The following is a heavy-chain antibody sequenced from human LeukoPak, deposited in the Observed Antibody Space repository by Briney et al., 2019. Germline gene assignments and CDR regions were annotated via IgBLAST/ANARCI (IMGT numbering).Heavy chain of an antibody. J-gene: IGHJ3*02. Sequence: SETLSLTCTVSGYSISSGYYWGWIRQPPGQGLEWIGSIYHSGSTYYNPSLKSRVTISVDTSKNQLSLKLSSVTAADTAVYYCARDLHAFDIWGQGTMVTVSS. CDR3: ARDLHAFDI. CDR2: IYHSGST. V-gene: IGHV4-38-2*02. CDR1: GYSISSGYY.